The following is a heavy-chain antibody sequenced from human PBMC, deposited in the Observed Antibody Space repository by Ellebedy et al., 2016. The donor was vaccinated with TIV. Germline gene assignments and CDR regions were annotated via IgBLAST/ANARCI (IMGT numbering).Heavy chain of an antibody. CDR1: GFTFSSFG. CDR3: ARDFCSSWYGALHY. CDR2: IGYDGSNK. J-gene: IGHJ4*02. D-gene: IGHD6-13*01. Sequence: PGGSLRLSWAASGFTFSSFGMPWVRQAPGKELEWVAVIGYDGSNKYYADSVKGRFTISRDNSKNTLYLQMNSLRAEDTAVYYCARDFCSSWYGALHYWGQGTLVTVSS. V-gene: IGHV3-33*01.